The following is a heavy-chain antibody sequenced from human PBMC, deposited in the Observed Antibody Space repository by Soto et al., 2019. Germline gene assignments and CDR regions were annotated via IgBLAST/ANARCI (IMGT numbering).Heavy chain of an antibody. D-gene: IGHD3-16*01. CDR3: ATWGNTMYYFDY. V-gene: IGHV1-69*01. Sequence: QVQLVQSGAEVKKPGSSVKVSCKASGGTFSSYAIIWVRQAPGQGLEWMGGIIPIFGTANYAQKFQGRVTITADESTSTAYMELSSLRSDDTAVYYCATWGNTMYYFDYWGQGTLVTVSS. CDR2: IIPIFGTA. J-gene: IGHJ4*02. CDR1: GGTFSSYA.